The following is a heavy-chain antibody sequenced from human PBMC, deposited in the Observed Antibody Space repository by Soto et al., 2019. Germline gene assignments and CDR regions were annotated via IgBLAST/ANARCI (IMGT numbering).Heavy chain of an antibody. D-gene: IGHD3-10*01. CDR1: GFSLSTSVMC. Sequence: SGPTLVNPTQTRTLTCTFSGFSLSTSVMCVSWIRQPPGKALEWLALIDWDDDKYYSTSLKTRLTISKDTSKNQVVLTMTNMDPVDTATYYCARIRETGSGSFYFDYWGQGTLVTVS. J-gene: IGHJ4*02. CDR2: IDWDDDK. V-gene: IGHV2-70*01. CDR3: ARIRETGSGSFYFDY.